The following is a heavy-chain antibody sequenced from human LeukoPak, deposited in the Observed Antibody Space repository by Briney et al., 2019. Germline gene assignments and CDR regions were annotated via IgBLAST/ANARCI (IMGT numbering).Heavy chain of an antibody. Sequence: PSETLSLTCTVSGGSVSSSSYYWGWIRQPPGKVLEWIGSIYYNGSTYYNPSLKIRVTISVDTSKNQFSLKLSSVTAADTAVYYCARLRSSSWYDYWGQGTLVTVSS. V-gene: IGHV4-39*01. D-gene: IGHD6-13*01. CDR2: IYYNGST. J-gene: IGHJ4*02. CDR3: ARLRSSSWYDY. CDR1: GGSVSSSSYY.